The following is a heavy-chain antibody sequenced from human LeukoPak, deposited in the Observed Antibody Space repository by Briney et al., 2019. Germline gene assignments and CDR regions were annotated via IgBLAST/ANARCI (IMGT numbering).Heavy chain of an antibody. V-gene: IGHV3-30*04. CDR2: ILENGSHQ. CDR3: ARVQGGGFRTADY. J-gene: IGHJ4*02. D-gene: IGHD3-10*01. Sequence: QPGGSLRLSCAASGFTFSNYIMHWVRQAPGKGLDWVAVILENGSHQYYADSVKGRFTISRDNSKNTLFLQMNSLRGEDTAMYYCARVQGGGFRTADYWGQGTLVTVSS. CDR1: GFTFSNYI.